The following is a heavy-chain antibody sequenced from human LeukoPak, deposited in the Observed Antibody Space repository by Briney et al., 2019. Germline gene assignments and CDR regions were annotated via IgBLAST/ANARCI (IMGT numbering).Heavy chain of an antibody. V-gene: IGHV1-46*01. D-gene: IGHD1-14*01. Sequence: ASVKVSCKASGYTFTSYYMHWVRQAPGQGLEWMGIISTSGGNTGYAQKFQGRIIMTRDTSTSTVYLDLSSLRSEDTAVYYCARDTRKYGMDVWGQGTTVTVSS. J-gene: IGHJ6*02. CDR3: ARDTRKYGMDV. CDR2: ISTSGGNT. CDR1: GYTFTSYY.